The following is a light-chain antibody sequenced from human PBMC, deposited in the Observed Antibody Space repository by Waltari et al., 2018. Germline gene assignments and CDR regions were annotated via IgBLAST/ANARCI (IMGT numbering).Light chain of an antibody. CDR1: SGSIARNY. CDR3: QSYDAYVV. J-gene: IGLJ2*01. V-gene: IGLV6-57*03. Sequence: NFMLTQPHSVSESPGKTVSISCTRSSGSIARNYVQWYQQRPGSAPTIVIYEDDQRPSGVPDRFSVSIDSSSNSASLTISGLKTEDEADDYCQSYDAYVVFGGGTRLTVL. CDR2: EDD.